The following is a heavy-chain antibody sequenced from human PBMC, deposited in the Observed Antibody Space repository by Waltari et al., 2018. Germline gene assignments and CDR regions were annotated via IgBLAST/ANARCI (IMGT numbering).Heavy chain of an antibody. Sequence: EVQLVESGGGLVQPGGSLRLSCAASGFPFSNYELTGVRQAPGKGLELVSYISSSGGTMFYAESVRGRFTISRDNAKNSLYLQMNTMRAEDTAVYYCARDLPAADIDYWGQGTLVTVSS. CDR1: GFPFSNYE. J-gene: IGHJ4*02. D-gene: IGHD2-2*01. CDR3: ARDLPAADIDY. V-gene: IGHV3-48*03. CDR2: ISSSGGTM.